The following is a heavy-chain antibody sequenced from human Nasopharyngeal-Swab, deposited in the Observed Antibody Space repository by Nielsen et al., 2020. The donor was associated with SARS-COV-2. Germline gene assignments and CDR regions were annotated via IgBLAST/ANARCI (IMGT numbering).Heavy chain of an antibody. D-gene: IGHD7-27*01. CDR3: APDPNWGLGY. J-gene: IGHJ4*02. CDR1: GFTFNSYV. CDR2: ITVSGDAT. V-gene: IGHV3-23*01. Sequence: GESLKISCAASGFTFNSYVMIWVRQAPGEGLEWVSYITVSGDATNYAESVKGRSTISRDNSKNLLYLQMNSLRVEDTATYYCAPDPNWGLGYWGRGTLVTVSS.